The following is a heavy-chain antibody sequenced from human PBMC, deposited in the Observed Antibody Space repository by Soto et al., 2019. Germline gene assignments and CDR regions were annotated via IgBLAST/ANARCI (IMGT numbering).Heavy chain of an antibody. CDR3: ARDPGFRSDY. CDR1: GYTFTSYG. V-gene: IGHV1-18*01. CDR2: ISAYNGNT. D-gene: IGHD3-9*01. J-gene: IGHJ4*02. Sequence: QVQLVQSGAEVKKPGASVKVACKASGYTFTSYGISWVRQAPGQGLECMGWISAYNGNTTFAQKLQGRVTMTTDTSTNTAYTELRSLTSDDTALYYCARDPGFRSDYWGQGTLVTVSS.